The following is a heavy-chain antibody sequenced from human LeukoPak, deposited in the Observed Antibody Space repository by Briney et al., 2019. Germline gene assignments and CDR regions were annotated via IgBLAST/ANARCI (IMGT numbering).Heavy chain of an antibody. Sequence: SVKVSCKASGGTFSSYAISWVRQAPGQGLEWMGRIIPILGIANYAQKFQGRVTITADKSTSTAYMELSSLRSEDTAVYYCARVEAAAGISHFDYWGQGTLVTVSS. J-gene: IGHJ4*02. CDR3: ARVEAAAGISHFDY. CDR1: GGTFSSYA. CDR2: IIPILGIA. V-gene: IGHV1-69*04. D-gene: IGHD6-13*01.